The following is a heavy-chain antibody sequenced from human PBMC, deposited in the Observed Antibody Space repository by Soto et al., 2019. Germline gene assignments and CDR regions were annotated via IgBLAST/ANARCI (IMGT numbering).Heavy chain of an antibody. D-gene: IGHD5-18*01. CDR1: GFSLSTSGVG. CDR2: IYWDDDK. CDR3: THSTDTVMALGY. J-gene: IGHJ4*02. Sequence: QITLEESGPTLVKPTQTLTLTCTFSGFSLSTSGVGVGWIRQPPGKALEWLALIYWDDDKRYSPSLKSRLTITKPTSKNQVVLTMTRMDPVDTATYYCTHSTDTVMALGYWGQGTLVTVSS. V-gene: IGHV2-5*02.